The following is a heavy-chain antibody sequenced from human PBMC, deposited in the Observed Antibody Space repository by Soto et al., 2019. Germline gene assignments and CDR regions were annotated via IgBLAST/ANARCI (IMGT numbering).Heavy chain of an antibody. CDR3: ARHSLYSSSYDY. D-gene: IGHD6-6*01. CDR1: GCSISSYY. Sequence: SETLSLTCTVSGCSISSYYRSWIRQPPGKGLEWIGYIYYSGSTNYNPSLKSRVTISVDTSKNQFSLKLSSVTAADTAVYYCARHSLYSSSYDYWGQGTLVTVSS. CDR2: IYYSGST. J-gene: IGHJ4*02. V-gene: IGHV4-59*08.